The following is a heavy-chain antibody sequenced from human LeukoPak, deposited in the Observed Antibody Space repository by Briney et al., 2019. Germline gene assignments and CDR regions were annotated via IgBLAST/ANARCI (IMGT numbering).Heavy chain of an antibody. V-gene: IGHV3-33*05. Sequence: PGGSLRLSCAASGFTFSSFGMHWVRQAPGKGLEWVAAIQYDGSKTYYADSVKGRFTISRDDSKNTMYLQMNNLRAEDTAVYSCARDSCSAPTRLDYWGQGTLLTVSS. CDR2: IQYDGSKT. CDR3: ARDSCSAPTRLDY. CDR1: GFTFSSFG. J-gene: IGHJ4*02. D-gene: IGHD2-15*01.